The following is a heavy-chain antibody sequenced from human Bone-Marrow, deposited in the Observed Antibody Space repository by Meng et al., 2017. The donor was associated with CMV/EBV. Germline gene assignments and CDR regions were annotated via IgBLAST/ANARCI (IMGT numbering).Heavy chain of an antibody. CDR1: GGSFSGYY. Sequence: SETLSLTCAVYGGSFSGYYWSWIRQPPGKGLEWIREINHSGSTNYNPSLKSRVTISVDTSQNQFSLKLSSVTAADTAVYYCARARYYFDYWGLGTLVTASS. J-gene: IGHJ4*02. CDR3: ARARYYFDY. CDR2: INHSGST. V-gene: IGHV4-34*01.